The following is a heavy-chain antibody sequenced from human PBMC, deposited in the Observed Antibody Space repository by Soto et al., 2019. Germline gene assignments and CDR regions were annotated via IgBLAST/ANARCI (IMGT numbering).Heavy chain of an antibody. CDR2: MYPDDSDI. J-gene: IGHJ3*02. D-gene: IGHD3-22*01. CDR3: ATAYVYDFENSNYYRDAFDI. Sequence: GETLKISCKTSGYTFTHYYIGWVRQMPGKGLEWMAIMYPDDSDIRYSPSFEAHVTISADKSTSTAFLQWSSLKASDTAMYYCATAYVYDFENSNYYRDAFDIWGQGTLVTVSS. CDR1: GYTFTHYY. V-gene: IGHV5-51*01.